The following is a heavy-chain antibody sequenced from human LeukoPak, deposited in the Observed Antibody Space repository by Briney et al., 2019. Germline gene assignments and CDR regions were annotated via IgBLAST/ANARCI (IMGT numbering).Heavy chain of an antibody. CDR3: ARDSYIYSYGENKFDY. CDR2: IYHNGNT. D-gene: IGHD5-18*01. V-gene: IGHV4-38-2*02. CDR1: GYSISSGYY. J-gene: IGHJ4*02. Sequence: SETLSLTCAVSGYSISSGYYWGWIRQPPRKGLEWIGSIYHNGNTYYNPSLKSRVTISVDTSKNEFSLKLSSVTAADTAVYYCARDSYIYSYGENKFDYWGQGTLVTVSS.